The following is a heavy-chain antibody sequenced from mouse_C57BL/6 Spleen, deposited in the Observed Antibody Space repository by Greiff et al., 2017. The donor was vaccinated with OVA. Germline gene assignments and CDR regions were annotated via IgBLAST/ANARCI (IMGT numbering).Heavy chain of an antibody. CDR1: GYTFTNYG. CDR2: IDPANCGT. CDR3: TRAPPGCGVQY. V-gene: IGHV1-69*02. Sequence: VQLQQPGAELVRPGASVKLSCKASGYTFTNYGMHWVKQRPGHGLEWIGEIDPANCGTDYNQKFKGKATLTVDKSSSTAYMQLSSLTSEDSAVYYCTRAPPGCGVQYWGQGTTLTVSS. J-gene: IGHJ2*01.